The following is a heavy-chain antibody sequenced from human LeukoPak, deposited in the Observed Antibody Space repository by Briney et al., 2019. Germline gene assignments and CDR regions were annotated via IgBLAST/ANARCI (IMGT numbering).Heavy chain of an antibody. J-gene: IGHJ4*02. D-gene: IGHD5-24*01. CDR1: GGSVSSGSYY. V-gene: IGHV4-61*01. CDR2: IYYSGST. CDR3: ARDGYTPFDY. Sequence: SETLSLTCTVSGGSVSSGSYYWSWIRQPPGKGLEWIGYIYYSGSTNYNPSLKSRVTISVDTSKNQFSLKLSSVTAADTAVYHCARDGYTPFDYWGQGTLVTVSS.